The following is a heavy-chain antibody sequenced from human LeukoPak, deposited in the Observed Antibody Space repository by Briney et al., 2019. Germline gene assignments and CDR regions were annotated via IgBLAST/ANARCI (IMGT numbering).Heavy chain of an antibody. Sequence: ASVKVSCKASGYTFTNYYMHWVRQAPGQGLEWMGIINPSGGSTSYAQRFQGRVTMTRDMSTSTVYMEVSSLRSEDTAVYYCARSRNGRVGFDPWGQGTLVTVSS. CDR2: INPSGGST. V-gene: IGHV1-46*01. CDR1: GYTFTNYY. CDR3: ARSRNGRVGFDP. D-gene: IGHD5-24*01. J-gene: IGHJ5*02.